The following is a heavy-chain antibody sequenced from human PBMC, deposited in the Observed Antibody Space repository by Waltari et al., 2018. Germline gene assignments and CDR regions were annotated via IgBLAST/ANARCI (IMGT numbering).Heavy chain of an antibody. V-gene: IGHV1-24*01. Sequence: QVQLVPSGAEVKKPGASVTVSCKVSGSPLNILSIPWVRQAPGKGLEWMAGFDPEEGESIFAPQFQGRVTMTEDTSTDTAYMELSSLTPEDTAVYFCAGDPAIVTSHGRTYQFDYWGQGSLVTVSS. CDR1: GSPLNILS. CDR2: FDPEEGES. CDR3: AGDPAIVTSHGRTYQFDY. D-gene: IGHD7-27*01. J-gene: IGHJ4*02.